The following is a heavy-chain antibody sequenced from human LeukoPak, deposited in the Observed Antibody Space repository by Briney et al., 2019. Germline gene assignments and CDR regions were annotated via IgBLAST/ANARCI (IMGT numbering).Heavy chain of an antibody. D-gene: IGHD2-2*01. Sequence: SETLSLTCTVSGGSISSYYWSWIRQPPGKGLEWIGYIYYSGSTNYNPSLKSRVTISVDTSKNQFSLKLSSVTAADTAVYYCARGDDLGYCSSTSCSNWFDPWGQGTLVTVSS. CDR3: ARGDDLGYCSSTSCSNWFDP. J-gene: IGHJ5*02. CDR2: IYYSGST. V-gene: IGHV4-59*01. CDR1: GGSISSYY.